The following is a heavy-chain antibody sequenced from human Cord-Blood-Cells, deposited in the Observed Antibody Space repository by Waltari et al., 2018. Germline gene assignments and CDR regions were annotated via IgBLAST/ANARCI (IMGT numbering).Heavy chain of an antibody. J-gene: IGHJ3*02. D-gene: IGHD3-10*01. CDR2: IYTSGST. V-gene: IGHV4-4*07. Sequence: QVQLQESGPGLVKPSETLSLTCTVYGGSLSSYYWSWIRQPAGKGLEWIGRIYTSGSTNYNPSLKSRVTMSVDTSKNQFSLKLSSVTAADTAVYYCATYYGSGSYRAFDIWGQGTMVTVSS. CDR3: ATYYGSGSYRAFDI. CDR1: GGSLSSYY.